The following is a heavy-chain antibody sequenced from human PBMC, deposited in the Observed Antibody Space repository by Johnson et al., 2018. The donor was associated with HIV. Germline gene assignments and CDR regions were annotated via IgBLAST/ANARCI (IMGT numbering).Heavy chain of an antibody. CDR3: AKDERQLGGWSHAFDI. V-gene: IGHV3-30*04. D-gene: IGHD3-16*01. CDR2: IWYDGSNK. Sequence: QVQVLESGGGVVQPGRSLRLSCAASGFTFSSYAMHWVRQAPGKGLEWVAAIWYDGSNKYYADSVKGRFTISRDNSKNTLYLQMISLRAEATAVYFCAKDERQLGGWSHAFDIWGQGTKVTVSS. CDR1: GFTFSSYA. J-gene: IGHJ3*02.